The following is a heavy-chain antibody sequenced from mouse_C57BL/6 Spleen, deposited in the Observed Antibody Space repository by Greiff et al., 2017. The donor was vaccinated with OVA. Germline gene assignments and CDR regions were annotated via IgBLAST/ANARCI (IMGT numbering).Heavy chain of an antibody. CDR2: INPGSGGT. D-gene: IGHD1-1*01. J-gene: IGHJ4*01. V-gene: IGHV1-54*01. CDR3: AREEITTVDYYAMDY. CDR1: GYAFTNYL. Sequence: VQLQQSGAELVRPGTSVKVSCKASGYAFTNYLIEWVKQRPGQGLEWIGVINPGSGGTNYNEKFKGKATLTADKSSSTAYMQLSSLTSEDSAVYYCAREEITTVDYYAMDYWGQGTSVTVSS.